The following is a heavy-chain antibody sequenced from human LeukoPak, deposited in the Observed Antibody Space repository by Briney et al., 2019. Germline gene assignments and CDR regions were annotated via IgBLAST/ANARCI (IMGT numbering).Heavy chain of an antibody. CDR1: DGSFSGYY. CDR2: INHSGST. Sequence: SETLSLTCAVYDGSFSGYYWSWIRQPPGKGLEWIGEINHSGSTNYNPSLKSRVTISLDTSKNQFSLKLSSVTAADTAVYYCARGVARSSKFHFSYYFDYWGQGTLVTVSS. J-gene: IGHJ4*02. V-gene: IGHV4-34*01. CDR3: ARGVARSSKFHFSYYFDY. D-gene: IGHD6-6*01.